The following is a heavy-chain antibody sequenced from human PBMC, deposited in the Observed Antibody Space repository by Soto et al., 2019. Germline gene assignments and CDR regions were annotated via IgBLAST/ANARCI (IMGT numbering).Heavy chain of an antibody. Sequence: EVQLVESGGGLVQPGGSLRLSCAASGFTFSSYWMSWVRQAPGKGLEWVANIKQDGSEKYYVDSVKGRFTISRDNAKNSLYLQMNSLRAEDTAVYYCARGLDSYDTTGYFDYWGQGTLVTVSS. CDR2: IKQDGSEK. V-gene: IGHV3-7*03. CDR1: GFTFSSYW. D-gene: IGHD3-22*01. CDR3: ARGLDSYDTTGYFDY. J-gene: IGHJ4*02.